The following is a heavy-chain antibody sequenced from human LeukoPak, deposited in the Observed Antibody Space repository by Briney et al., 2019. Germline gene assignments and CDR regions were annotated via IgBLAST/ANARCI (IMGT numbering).Heavy chain of an antibody. CDR3: ARDFGELLNWFDP. J-gene: IGHJ5*02. CDR1: GGSISSGSYY. Sequence: SETLSLTCTVSGGSISSGSYYWSWIRQPAGKGLEWIGRIHTSGSTNYNPSLKSRVTISVDTSKNQFSLKLSSVTAADTAVYYCARDFGELLNWFDPWGQGTLVTVSS. V-gene: IGHV4-61*02. D-gene: IGHD1-26*01. CDR2: IHTSGST.